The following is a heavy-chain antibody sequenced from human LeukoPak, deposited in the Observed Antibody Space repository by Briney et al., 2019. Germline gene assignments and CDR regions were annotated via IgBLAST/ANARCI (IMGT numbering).Heavy chain of an antibody. CDR1: GGTFSSYA. CDR3: ARAEQSYYDSSGYDSLDY. CDR2: IIPIFGTA. Sequence: ASVKVSCKASGGTFSSYAISWVRQAPGQGLEWMGGIIPIFGTANYAQKFQGRVTITRDTSASTAYMELSSLRSEDTAVYYCARAEQSYYDSSGYDSLDYWGQGTLVTVSS. D-gene: IGHD3-22*01. J-gene: IGHJ4*02. V-gene: IGHV1-69*05.